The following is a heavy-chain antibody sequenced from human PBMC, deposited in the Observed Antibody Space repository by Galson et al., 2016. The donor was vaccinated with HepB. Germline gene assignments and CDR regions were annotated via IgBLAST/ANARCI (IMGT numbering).Heavy chain of an antibody. CDR2: ISGYNGNT. CDR3: ARDIVLMVFSADYYYYGMDV. V-gene: IGHV1-18*01. Sequence: SVKVSCKASGYTFTSYGISWVRLAPGQGPEWMGWISGYNGNTNYARKFQGRVTLTTNTSTSTAYMELRSLRSDDTAVYYCARDIVLMVFSADYYYYGMDVWGQGTTVTVSS. CDR1: GYTFTSYG. J-gene: IGHJ6*02. D-gene: IGHD2-8*01.